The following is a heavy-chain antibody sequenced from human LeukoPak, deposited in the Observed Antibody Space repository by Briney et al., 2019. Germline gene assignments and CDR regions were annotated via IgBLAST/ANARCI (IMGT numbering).Heavy chain of an antibody. J-gene: IGHJ4*02. CDR1: GGSISSYW. CDR3: AKIGANVGF. V-gene: IGHV3-74*01. Sequence: PSETLSLTCTVSGGSISSYWMHWVRQAPGKGLVWVSRINSDGSRTTYADSVKGRFTISRDNAKNTLHLQMNSLRAEDTAVYYCAKIGANVGFWGQGTLVTVSS. CDR2: INSDGSRT. D-gene: IGHD4/OR15-4a*01.